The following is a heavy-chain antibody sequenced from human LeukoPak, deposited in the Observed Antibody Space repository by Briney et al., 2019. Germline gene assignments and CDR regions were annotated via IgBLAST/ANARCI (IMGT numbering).Heavy chain of an antibody. D-gene: IGHD3-10*01. J-gene: IGHJ1*01. CDR2: ISSSGSTI. Sequence: SGGSLRLSCAASGFTFSDYYMSWIRQAPGKGLEWVSYISSSGSTIYYADSVKGRFTISRDNAKNSLYLQMNSLRAEDTAVYYCAKAYYGSGSYRIQHWGQGTLVTVSS. CDR3: AKAYYGSGSYRIQH. V-gene: IGHV3-11*01. CDR1: GFTFSDYY.